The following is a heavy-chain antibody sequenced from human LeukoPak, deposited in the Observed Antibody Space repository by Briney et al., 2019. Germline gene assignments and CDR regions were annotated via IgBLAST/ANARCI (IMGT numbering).Heavy chain of an antibody. Sequence: GGSLRLSCATSGFTFNIYAMNWVRQAPGKGLEWVSIISGNGINTYYADSVKGRFTISRDNSKNTLYLQMNSLRAEDTAVYYCARGLRYSTGWYYFDYWGQGTLVTVSS. CDR3: ARGLRYSTGWYYFDY. CDR2: ISGNGINT. CDR1: GFTFNIYA. J-gene: IGHJ4*02. V-gene: IGHV3-23*01. D-gene: IGHD6-19*01.